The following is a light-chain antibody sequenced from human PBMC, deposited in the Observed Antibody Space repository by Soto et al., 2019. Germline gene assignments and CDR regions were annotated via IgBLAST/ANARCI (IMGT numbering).Light chain of an antibody. CDR1: QTISTY. Sequence: DIQMTQSPSSLSASVGDRVTITCRASQTISTYLTWYQQKPGKAPKVLIYAASNLQSGVPSRFSGSGSGTDFTLTISSLQPEDFATYYCQQTDTTPRTFGQGTKVEIK. CDR2: AAS. J-gene: IGKJ1*01. CDR3: QQTDTTPRT. V-gene: IGKV1-39*01.